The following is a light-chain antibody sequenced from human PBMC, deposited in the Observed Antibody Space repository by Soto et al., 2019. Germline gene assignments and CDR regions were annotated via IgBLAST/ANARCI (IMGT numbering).Light chain of an antibody. J-gene: IGLJ1*01. CDR1: SSNIGNNY. V-gene: IGLV1-51*01. CDR3: EPWDSSLRAYV. Sequence: QSVLTQPPSVSAAPGQKVTISCSGSSSNIGNNYVSWYQQLPGTAPKLLIYDNNKRPSGIPDRFSGPRSGTSATLGITGLQTGDEADYYREPWDSSLRAYVFGTGTKFT. CDR2: DNN.